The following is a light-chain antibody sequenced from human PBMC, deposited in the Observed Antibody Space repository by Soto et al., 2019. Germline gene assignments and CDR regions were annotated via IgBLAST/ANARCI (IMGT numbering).Light chain of an antibody. V-gene: IGLV2-14*01. CDR3: CSYRDPSPLDV. CDR2: EVS. Sequence: QSALTQPASVSGSPGQSITISCSGTSSDVGGYNYVSWYQQHPGKAPKLMISEVSTRPSGVSRRFSGSKPGNTASLTIAGLQAEDEAAYYCCSYRDPSPLDVFGTGTQLTVL. J-gene: IGLJ1*01. CDR1: SSDVGGYNY.